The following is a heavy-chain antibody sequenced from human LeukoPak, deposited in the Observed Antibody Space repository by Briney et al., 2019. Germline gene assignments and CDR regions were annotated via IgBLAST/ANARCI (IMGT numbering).Heavy chain of an antibody. Sequence: ASEKVSCKASGDTFTSYDINWVRQATGQGLEWMGWMNPNSGNTGYAQKFQGRVTMTRNTSISTAYMELSSLRSEDTAVYYCARGPSYVVTFGGVINWFDPWGQGTLVTVSS. V-gene: IGHV1-8*01. J-gene: IGHJ5*02. CDR1: GDTFTSYD. CDR3: ARGPSYVVTFGGVINWFDP. CDR2: MNPNSGNT. D-gene: IGHD3-16*01.